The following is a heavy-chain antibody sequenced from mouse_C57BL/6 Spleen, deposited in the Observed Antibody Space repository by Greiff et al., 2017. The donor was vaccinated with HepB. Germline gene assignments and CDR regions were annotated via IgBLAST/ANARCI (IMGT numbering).Heavy chain of an antibody. CDR3: ARSPYDYDPYYAMDY. Sequence: QVQLQQSGAELVRPGTSVKMSCKASGYTFTNYWIGWAKQRPGHGLEWIGDIYPGGGYTYYNEKFKGKATLTADKSSSTAYMQFSSLTSEDSAIYYCARSPYDYDPYYAMDYWGQGTSVTVSS. CDR2: IYPGGGYT. V-gene: IGHV1-63*01. J-gene: IGHJ4*01. CDR1: GYTFTNYW. D-gene: IGHD2-4*01.